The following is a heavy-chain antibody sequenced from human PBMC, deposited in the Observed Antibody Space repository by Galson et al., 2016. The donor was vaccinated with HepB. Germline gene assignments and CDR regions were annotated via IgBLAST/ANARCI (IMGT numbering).Heavy chain of an antibody. D-gene: IGHD2-21*01. CDR1: GFTVSTNH. CDR2: VDDGGTT. Sequence: SLRLSCAASGFTVSTNHVTWVRQAPGKGLEWVSLVDDGGTTFYADSVKGRFTMSRDTSTNTPSLQMNNLRAIDTAVYFCVKGLFVKWGQGTLVTVSS. CDR3: VKGLFVK. J-gene: IGHJ4*02. V-gene: IGHV3-53*01.